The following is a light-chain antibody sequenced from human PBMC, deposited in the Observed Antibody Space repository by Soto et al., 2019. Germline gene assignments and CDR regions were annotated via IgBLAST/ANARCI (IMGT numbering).Light chain of an antibody. CDR1: QSVSSY. Sequence: EIVMTHSPATLSVSPLERATLSFMASQSVSSYLAWYQQKPGQAPRLLIYDASNRATGIPARFSGSGSGTDFTLTISSLEPEDFAVYYCQQRSNWPPTFGQGTKVDIK. CDR2: DAS. J-gene: IGKJ1*01. CDR3: QQRSNWPPT. V-gene: IGKV3-11*01.